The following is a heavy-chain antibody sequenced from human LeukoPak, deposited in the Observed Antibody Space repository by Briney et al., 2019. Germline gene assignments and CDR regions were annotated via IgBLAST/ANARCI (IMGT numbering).Heavy chain of an antibody. CDR2: INWNGGST. CDR3: ARVRDLHYYDSSGGFAFDI. V-gene: IGHV3-20*04. Sequence: GGSLRLSCAASGFTFDDYGMSWVRQAPGKGLEWVSGINWNGGSTGYADSVKGRFTISRDNAKNSLYLQMNGLRAEDTALYYCARVRDLHYYDSSGGFAFDIWGQGTMVAVSS. J-gene: IGHJ3*02. CDR1: GFTFDDYG. D-gene: IGHD3-22*01.